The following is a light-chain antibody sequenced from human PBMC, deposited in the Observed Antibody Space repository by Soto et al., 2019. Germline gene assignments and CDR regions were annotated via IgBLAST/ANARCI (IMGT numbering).Light chain of an antibody. J-gene: IGKJ1*01. Sequence: DIQMTQSPSSLSASVGDRVTITCRASQSISSYLNWYQQKPGKAPELLMYVASTLQSGVPSRFSGSGSGTDFTLAINSLQPEDFATYYCQQTYSFPPTFGQGTKVEHK. CDR1: QSISSY. V-gene: IGKV1-39*01. CDR2: VAS. CDR3: QQTYSFPPT.